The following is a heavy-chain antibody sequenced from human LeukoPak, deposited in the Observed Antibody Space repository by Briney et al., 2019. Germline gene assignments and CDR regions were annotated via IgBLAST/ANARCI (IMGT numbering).Heavy chain of an antibody. V-gene: IGHV5-51*01. CDR2: IYPGDSDT. D-gene: IGHD3-22*01. J-gene: IGHJ4*02. CDR1: GYSFTSYW. Sequence: GESLKISCKGSGYSFTSYWIGWVRQMPGKGLEWMGIIYPGDSDTRYSPSFQGQVTISADKSISTAYLQWSSLKASDTAMYYCARSHPPNYYDSSGCVYWGQGTLVTVSS. CDR3: ARSHPPNYYDSSGCVY.